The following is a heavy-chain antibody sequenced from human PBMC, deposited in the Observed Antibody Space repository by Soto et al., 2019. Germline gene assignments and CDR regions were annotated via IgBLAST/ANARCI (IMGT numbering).Heavy chain of an antibody. Sequence: PGGSLRLSCAASGFTFSSYGMHWVRQAPGKGLEWVAVISYDGSNKYYADSVKGRFTISRDNSKNTLYLQMNSLRAEDTALYYCAREGNMGVTQMRFFDYWGQGTQVTVSS. D-gene: IGHD2-21*02. CDR2: ISYDGSNK. CDR1: GFTFSSYG. V-gene: IGHV3-30*03. J-gene: IGHJ4*01. CDR3: AREGNMGVTQMRFFDY.